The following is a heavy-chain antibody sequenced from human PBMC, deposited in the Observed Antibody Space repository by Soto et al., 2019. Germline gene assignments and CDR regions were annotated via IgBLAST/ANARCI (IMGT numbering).Heavy chain of an antibody. D-gene: IGHD7-27*01. CDR3: ARGRYCLTGRCFPNWFDS. V-gene: IGHV4-30-4*01. CDR2: IYKSATT. J-gene: IGHJ5*01. CDR1: GDSISNLDYF. Sequence: SETLSLTCSVSGDSISNLDYFWAWIRQPPGQALEYIGYIYKSATTYYNPSFESRAAISVDTSKSQFSLNVTSVTAADTAVYFCARGRYCLTGRCFPNWFDSWGQGALVTVSS.